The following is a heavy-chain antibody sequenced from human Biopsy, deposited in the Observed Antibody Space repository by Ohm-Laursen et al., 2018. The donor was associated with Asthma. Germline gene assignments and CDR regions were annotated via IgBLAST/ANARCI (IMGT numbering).Heavy chain of an antibody. Sequence: SLRLSCTASGFTFSSYGIHWVRQAPGKGLGWVAVIWYDGGYKDNVDSVKGRFTISRDNSKNTLYLQMDSLRAEDTAVYYCASYEVVTAILPMDVWGQGTTVTVSS. CDR2: IWYDGGYK. J-gene: IGHJ6*02. CDR3: ASYEVVTAILPMDV. D-gene: IGHD2-21*02. CDR1: GFTFSSYG. V-gene: IGHV3-33*01.